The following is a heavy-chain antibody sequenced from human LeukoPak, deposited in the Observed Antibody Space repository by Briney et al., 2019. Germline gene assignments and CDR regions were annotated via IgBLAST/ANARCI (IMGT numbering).Heavy chain of an antibody. J-gene: IGHJ4*02. CDR3: ARDKIVGPTTLDH. V-gene: IGHV3-7*01. CDR1: GFTFSSYG. Sequence: GGSLRLSCAASGFTFSSYGMSWVRQAPGKGLEWVANIKQDASEIYYVDSVKGRFTISRDNAKNSLFLQMDSLRAEDTAVYYCARDKIVGPTTLDHWGQGTLVTVSS. D-gene: IGHD1-26*01. CDR2: IKQDASEI.